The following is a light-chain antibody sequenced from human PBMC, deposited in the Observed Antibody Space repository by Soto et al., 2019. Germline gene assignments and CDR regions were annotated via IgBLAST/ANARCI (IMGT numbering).Light chain of an antibody. CDR3: QQYHTWPIT. J-gene: IGKJ4*01. V-gene: IGKV3-15*01. CDR1: QSVFSS. CDR2: GAA. Sequence: EIVMTQSPATLSVSPGERATLSCRASQSVFSSLAWYQQKPGQAPRLLIYGAATRATGIPARFSGSGSGTEFTLAISSLQSEDCAIYYCQQYHTWPITFGGGPR.